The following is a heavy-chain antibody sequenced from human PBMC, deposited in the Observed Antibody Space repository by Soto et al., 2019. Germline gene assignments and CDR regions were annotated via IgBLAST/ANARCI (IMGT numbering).Heavy chain of an antibody. CDR2: FDPEDGET. CDR3: ATGSRGYDY. CDR1: GYTLTELS. V-gene: IGHV1-24*01. D-gene: IGHD3-22*01. J-gene: IGHJ4*02. Sequence: SSVQVSCKVSGYTLTELSMHWVRQAPGKGLVWMGGFDPEDGETIYAQKFQGRVTMTGDTSTDTAYMELSSLRSEDTAVYYCATGSRGYDYWGKGTRVTVSS.